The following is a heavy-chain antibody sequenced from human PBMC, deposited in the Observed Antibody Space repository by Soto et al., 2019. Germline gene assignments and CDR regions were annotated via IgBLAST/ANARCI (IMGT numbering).Heavy chain of an antibody. Sequence: ASLKVSCKASGYTFTSYGISWVRQAPGQGLEWMGWISAYNGNTNYAQKLQGRVTMTTDTSTSTAYMELRSLRSDDTAVYYCARDLGGADYGVSTSDYWGQGTLVTVSS. V-gene: IGHV1-18*01. D-gene: IGHD4-17*01. CDR3: ARDLGGADYGVSTSDY. CDR2: ISAYNGNT. J-gene: IGHJ4*02. CDR1: GYTFTSYG.